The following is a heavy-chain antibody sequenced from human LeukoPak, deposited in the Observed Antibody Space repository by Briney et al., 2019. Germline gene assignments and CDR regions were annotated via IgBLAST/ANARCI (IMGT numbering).Heavy chain of an antibody. CDR1: GFTFSTYS. CDR3: ARDHYYAFDY. Sequence: GGSLRLSCAASGFTFSTYSMNWVRQAPGKGLEWISYININSGVTWYADSVKDRFTVSRDTAKSSQYLQMNSLRDEDTAVYYCARDHYYAFDYWGQGTLVTVSS. D-gene: IGHD3-3*01. V-gene: IGHV3-48*02. CDR2: ININSGVT. J-gene: IGHJ4*02.